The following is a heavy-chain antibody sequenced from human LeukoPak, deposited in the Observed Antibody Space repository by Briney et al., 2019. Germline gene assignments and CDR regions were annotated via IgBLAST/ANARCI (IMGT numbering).Heavy chain of an antibody. J-gene: IGHJ3*02. CDR3: AKDREAGQLAPHAFDI. CDR1: GFTFSDHS. V-gene: IGHV3-23*01. Sequence: GGSLRLSCVASGFTFSDHSMMWVRQAPGKGLEWVSAISGSCGSTYYADSVKGRFTISRDNSKNTLYLQMNSLRAEDTAVYYCAKDREAGQLAPHAFDIWGQGTMVTVSS. D-gene: IGHD2-2*01. CDR2: ISGSCGST.